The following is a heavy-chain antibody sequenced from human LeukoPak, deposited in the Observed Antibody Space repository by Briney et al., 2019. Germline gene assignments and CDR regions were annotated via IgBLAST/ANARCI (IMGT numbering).Heavy chain of an antibody. CDR3: AIGGVMDF. CDR1: GFTFRSYW. CDR2: IKQDGREK. V-gene: IGHV3-7*01. Sequence: PGGSLRLSCAASGFTFRSYWMSWVRPAPGKGLEWVANIKQDGREKYYVDSVKGRFTISRDNAKNSLYLQMNSLRAEDTAVYYCAIGGVMDFWGKGTTVTVSS. J-gene: IGHJ6*04.